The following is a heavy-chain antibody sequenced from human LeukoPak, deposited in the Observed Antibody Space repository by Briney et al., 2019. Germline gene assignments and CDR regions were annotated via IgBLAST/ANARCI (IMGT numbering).Heavy chain of an antibody. CDR2: INPNSGGT. V-gene: IGHV1-2*02. CDR3: ARVGYFWSGYRSISDY. Sequence: ASVKVSCKASGYTFTGYYMHWVRQAPGQGLEWMEWINPNSGGTNYAQKFQGRVTMTRDTSISTAYMELSRLRSDDTAVYYCARVGYFWSGYRSISDYWGQGTLVTVSS. D-gene: IGHD3-3*01. CDR1: GYTFTGYY. J-gene: IGHJ4*02.